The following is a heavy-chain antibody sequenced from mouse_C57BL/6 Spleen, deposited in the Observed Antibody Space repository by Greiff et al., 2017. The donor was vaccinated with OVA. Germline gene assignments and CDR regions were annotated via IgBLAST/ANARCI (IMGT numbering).Heavy chain of an antibody. CDR3: ARWTGYYYAMDY. V-gene: IGHV1-66*01. CDR2: IYPGSGNT. Sequence: VQLQESGPELVKPGASVKISCKASGYSFTSYYIHWVKQRPGQGLEWIGWIYPGSGNTKYNEKFKGKATLTADTSSSTAYRQHSSLTSEDSAVYYCARWTGYYYAMDYWGQGTSVTVSS. CDR1: GYSFTSYY. D-gene: IGHD4-1*01. J-gene: IGHJ4*01.